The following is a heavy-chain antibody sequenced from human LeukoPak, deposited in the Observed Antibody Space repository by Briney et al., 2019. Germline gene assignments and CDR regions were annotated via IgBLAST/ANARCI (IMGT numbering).Heavy chain of an antibody. D-gene: IGHD3-22*01. CDR2: ISGGGDST. V-gene: IGHV3-23*01. Sequence: PGGSLRLSCAASAFTFSSYVMSWVRQAPGKGLDWVSSISGGGDSTYYADSVKGRFTISRDKSENTLYLQMNSLRAEDTAVYYCANIQSPYEKDTSADYMDVWGKGTTVTVSS. J-gene: IGHJ6*03. CDR1: AFTFSSYV. CDR3: ANIQSPYEKDTSADYMDV.